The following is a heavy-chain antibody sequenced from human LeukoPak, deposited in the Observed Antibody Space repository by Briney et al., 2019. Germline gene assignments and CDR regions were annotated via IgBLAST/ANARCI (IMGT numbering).Heavy chain of an antibody. CDR3: ARELGITMAGNYYYMDV. D-gene: IGHD3-10*01. Sequence: ASVKVSCKVSGYTLTELSMHWVRQAPGKGLEWMGGFDPEDGETIYAQKLQGRVTMTRNTSISTAYMELSSLRSEDTAVYYCARELGITMAGNYYYMDVWGKGTTVTVSS. J-gene: IGHJ6*03. CDR2: FDPEDGET. V-gene: IGHV1-24*01. CDR1: GYTLTELS.